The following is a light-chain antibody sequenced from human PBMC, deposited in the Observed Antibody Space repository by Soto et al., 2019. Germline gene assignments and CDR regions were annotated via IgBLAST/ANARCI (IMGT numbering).Light chain of an antibody. J-gene: IGLJ3*02. V-gene: IGLV1-44*01. CDR3: AAWDDSLNGWV. Sequence: QSVLTQPPSASGTPGQRVTISCSGSSSNIGSNTVNWYQQLQGTAPKLLIYSNNQRPSRVPDRFSGSKSGTSASLGISGLQSEDEAEYYCAAWDDSLNGWVFGGGTKLTVL. CDR1: SSNIGSNT. CDR2: SNN.